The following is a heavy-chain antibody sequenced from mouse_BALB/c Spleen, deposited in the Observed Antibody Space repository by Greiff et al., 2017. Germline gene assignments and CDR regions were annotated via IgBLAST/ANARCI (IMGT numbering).Heavy chain of an antibody. CDR2: ISDGGSYT. V-gene: IGHV5-4*02. CDR1: GFTFSDYY. CDR3: ARDPFAY. Sequence: EVKLVESGGGLVKPGGSLKLSCAASGFTFSDYYMYWVRQTPEKRLEWVATISDGGSYTYYPDSVKGRFTISRDNAKNNLYLQMSSLKSEDTAMYYCARDPFAYWGQGTLVTVSA. J-gene: IGHJ3*01.